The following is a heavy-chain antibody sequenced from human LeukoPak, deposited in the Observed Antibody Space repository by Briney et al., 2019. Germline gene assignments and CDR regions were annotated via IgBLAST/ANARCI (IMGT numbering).Heavy chain of an antibody. Sequence: GASVKVSCKASGYTFTSYGISWVRQAPGQGLEWMGWISAYNGNTNYAQKLQGRVTMTTDTYTSTAYMELRSLRSDDTAVYYCARDPGYSSGWYMDLSGWGQGTLVTVSS. CDR1: GYTFTSYG. J-gene: IGHJ4*02. CDR2: ISAYNGNT. CDR3: ARDPGYSSGWYMDLSG. D-gene: IGHD6-19*01. V-gene: IGHV1-18*04.